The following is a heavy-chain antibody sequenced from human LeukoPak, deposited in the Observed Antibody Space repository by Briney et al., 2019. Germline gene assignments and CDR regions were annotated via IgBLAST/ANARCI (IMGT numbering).Heavy chain of an antibody. CDR1: GYTFTGYY. Sequence: ASVKVSCKASGYTFTGYYMHWVRQAPGQGLEWMGWINPNSGGTNYAQKFQGRVTMTRGTSISTAYMELSRLRSDDTSVYYCARVKGGEYYFDYWGQGTLVTVSS. V-gene: IGHV1-2*02. CDR3: ARVKGGEYYFDY. J-gene: IGHJ4*02. CDR2: INPNSGGT. D-gene: IGHD3-16*01.